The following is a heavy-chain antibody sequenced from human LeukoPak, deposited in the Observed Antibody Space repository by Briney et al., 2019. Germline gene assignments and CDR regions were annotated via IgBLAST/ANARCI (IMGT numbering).Heavy chain of an antibody. CDR1: GYSISSGYY. Sequence: SEALSLTCTVSGYSISSGYYWGWIRQPPGKGLEWIGSIYHSGSTYYNPSLKSRVTISVDTSKNQFSLKLSSVTAADTAVYYCARVAGGGSYYDSSGYFDYWGQGTLVTVSS. CDR3: ARVAGGGSYYDSSGYFDY. CDR2: IYHSGST. V-gene: IGHV4-38-2*02. J-gene: IGHJ4*02. D-gene: IGHD3-22*01.